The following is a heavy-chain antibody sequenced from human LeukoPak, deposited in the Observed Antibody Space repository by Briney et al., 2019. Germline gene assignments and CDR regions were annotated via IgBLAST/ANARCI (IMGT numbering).Heavy chain of an antibody. Sequence: SQTLSLTCTVSGYSISSGYYWGWIRQPPGKGLEWIGSIYHSGSTYYNPSLKSRVTISVDTSKNQFSLKLSSVTAADTAVYYCARVQLRYFDWLLSNDAFDIWGQGTMVTVSS. V-gene: IGHV4-38-2*02. J-gene: IGHJ3*02. CDR3: ARVQLRYFDWLLSNDAFDI. CDR2: IYHSGST. D-gene: IGHD3-9*01. CDR1: GYSISSGYY.